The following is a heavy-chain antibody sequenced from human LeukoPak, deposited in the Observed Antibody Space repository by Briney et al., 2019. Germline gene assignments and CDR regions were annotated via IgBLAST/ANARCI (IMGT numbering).Heavy chain of an antibody. V-gene: IGHV5-51*01. CDR1: GYSFTSYW. CDR3: ARLAYYGSGPLHGMDV. CDR2: IYPGDSDT. J-gene: IGHJ6*02. Sequence: GESLKISCKGSGYSFTSYWIGWVRQMPGKGLEWMGIIYPGDSDTRYSPSFQGQVTISADKSISTAYLQWSSLKASDTAMYYCARLAYYGSGPLHGMDVWGQGTTATVSS. D-gene: IGHD3-10*01.